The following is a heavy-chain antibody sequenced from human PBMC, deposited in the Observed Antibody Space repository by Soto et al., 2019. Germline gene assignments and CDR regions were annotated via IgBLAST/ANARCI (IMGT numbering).Heavy chain of an antibody. CDR1: GGSFSGYY. V-gene: IGHV4-34*01. D-gene: IGHD5-12*01. J-gene: IGHJ4*02. Sequence: QVQLQPWGEGLLKPSETLSLTCAVYGGSFSGYYWSWIRQPPGKGLEWIGEINHSGSTNYNPSLKSRVTISVDTSKNQFSLKLSSVTAADTAVYYCARGHSSGYYSRSYYFDYWGQGTLVTVSS. CDR2: INHSGST. CDR3: ARGHSSGYYSRSYYFDY.